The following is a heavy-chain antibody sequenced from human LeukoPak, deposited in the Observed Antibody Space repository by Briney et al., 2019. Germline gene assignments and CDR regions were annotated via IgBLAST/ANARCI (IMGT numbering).Heavy chain of an antibody. CDR1: GFTFSSYW. CDR2: IKQDGREK. J-gene: IGHJ6*03. D-gene: IGHD2-8*01. CDR3: ARVEMVYAHYYYYYMDV. V-gene: IGHV3-7*01. Sequence: GGSLRLSCAASGFTFSSYWMSWVRQAPGKGLEWVANIKQDGREKYYVDSVKGRFTISRDNAKNSLYLQMNSLRAEDTAVYYCARVEMVYAHYYYYYMDVWGKGTTVTVSS.